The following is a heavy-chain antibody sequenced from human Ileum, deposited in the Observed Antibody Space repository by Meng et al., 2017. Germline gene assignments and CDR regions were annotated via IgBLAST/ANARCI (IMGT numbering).Heavy chain of an antibody. CDR1: GFTFGSYW. D-gene: IGHD1-1*01. J-gene: IGHJ4*02. CDR3: ARDTDWNNFDY. CDR2: IGKDGSDK. V-gene: IGHV3-7*01. Sequence: GESLKISCAASGFTFGSYWMTWVRQAPGKGLEWVANIGKDGSDKYYVDSVKVRFTISRDNAKNSLYLQMHSLRAEDTAVYYCARDTDWNNFDYWGQGTLVTVSS.